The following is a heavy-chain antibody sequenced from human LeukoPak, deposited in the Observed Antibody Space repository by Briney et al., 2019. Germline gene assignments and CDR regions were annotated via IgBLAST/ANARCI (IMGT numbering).Heavy chain of an antibody. D-gene: IGHD1-14*01. J-gene: IGHJ4*02. CDR3: ARGTLNIPGEHGAFDY. CDR2: ISGSGGST. Sequence: PGGFLRLSCAGSGFPFSSHGMNWVRQAPGKGLEWVSAISGSGGSTYYADSVKGRFTISRDNSKNTLYLQMNSLRAEDTAVYYCARGTLNIPGEHGAFDYWGQGTLVTVSS. CDR1: GFPFSSHG. V-gene: IGHV3-23*01.